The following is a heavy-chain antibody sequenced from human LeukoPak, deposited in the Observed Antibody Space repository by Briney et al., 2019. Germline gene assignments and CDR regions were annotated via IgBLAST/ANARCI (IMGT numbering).Heavy chain of an antibody. V-gene: IGHV4-59*01. D-gene: IGHD6-6*01. CDR3: ARRVSSSSSIDY. CDR1: GGSIISYY. Sequence: PSETLSLTCTVSGGSIISYYWSWIRQPPGKGLEWIGYIYYSGSTNYNPSLKSRVTISVDTSKNQFSLKLSSVTAADTAVYYRARRVSSSSSIDYWGQGTLVTVSS. CDR2: IYYSGST. J-gene: IGHJ4*02.